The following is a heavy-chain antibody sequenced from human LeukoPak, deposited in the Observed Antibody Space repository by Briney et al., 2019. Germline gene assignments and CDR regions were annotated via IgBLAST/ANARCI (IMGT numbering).Heavy chain of an antibody. D-gene: IGHD2-2*01. CDR3: AKDRGGYCSSTSCYPRLA. CDR2: ISYDGSNK. CDR1: GFTFSSYA. V-gene: IGHV3-30-3*01. J-gene: IGHJ4*02. Sequence: PGRSLRLSCAASGFTFSSYAMHWVRQAPGKGLEWVAVISYDGSNKYYADSVKGRFTISRDNSKNTLYLQMNSLRAEDTAVYYCAKDRGGYCSSTSCYPRLAWGQETLVTVSS.